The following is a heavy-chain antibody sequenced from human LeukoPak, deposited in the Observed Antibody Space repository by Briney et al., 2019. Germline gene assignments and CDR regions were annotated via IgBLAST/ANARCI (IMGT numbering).Heavy chain of an antibody. D-gene: IGHD2-21*02. CDR3: ARDRCGGDCYSVTAYFDL. Sequence: SVKVSCKASGGTFSSYAISWVRQAPGQGLEWMGRIIPILGIANYAQKFQGRVTITADKSTSTAYMELSSLRSEDTAVYYCARDRCGGDCYSVTAYFDLWGRGTLVAVSS. V-gene: IGHV1-69*04. CDR2: IIPILGIA. CDR1: GGTFSSYA. J-gene: IGHJ2*01.